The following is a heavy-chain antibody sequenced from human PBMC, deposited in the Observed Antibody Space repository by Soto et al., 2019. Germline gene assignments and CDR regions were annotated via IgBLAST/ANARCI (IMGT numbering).Heavy chain of an antibody. Sequence: SETLSLTCTVSGGSISSYYWSWIRQPPGKGLEWIGYIYYSGSTNYNPSLKSRITVIPDTSKNQFSLHLSSVTPEDTAIYYCTKQKGDSRTYNGLDVWGQGTTVTVSS. D-gene: IGHD2-21*02. J-gene: IGHJ6*02. CDR1: GGSISSYY. V-gene: IGHV4-59*08. CDR2: IYYSGST. CDR3: TKQKGDSRTYNGLDV.